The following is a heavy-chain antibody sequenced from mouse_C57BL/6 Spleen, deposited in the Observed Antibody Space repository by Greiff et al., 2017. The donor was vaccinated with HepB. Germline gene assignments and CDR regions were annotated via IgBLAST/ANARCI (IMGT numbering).Heavy chain of an antibody. D-gene: IGHD2-4*01. CDR1: GYTFTSYW. V-gene: IGHV1-64*01. Sequence: QVQLQQPGAELVKPGASVKLSCKASGYTFTSYWMHWVKQRPGQGLEWIGMIHPNSGSTNYNEKFKSKATLTVDKSSSTAYMQLSSLTSEDSAVYYCASPDYDAGAWFAYWGQGTLVTVSA. CDR2: IHPNSGST. J-gene: IGHJ3*01. CDR3: ASPDYDAGAWFAY.